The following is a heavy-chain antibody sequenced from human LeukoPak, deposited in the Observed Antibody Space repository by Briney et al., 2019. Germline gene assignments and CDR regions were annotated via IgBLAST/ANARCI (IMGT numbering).Heavy chain of an antibody. CDR2: IFTGDRA. CDR1: GFSVINNY. J-gene: IGHJ4*02. V-gene: IGHV3-53*01. Sequence: GGSLRLSCAASGFSVINNYVTWVRQAPGKGLEWVSVIFTGDRADYSDSVKGRFTISRDNSKNSLYLQMNSLSAEDTAVYYCAKDWYCSSTSCSHFFNYWGQGTLVTVSS. CDR3: AKDWYCSSTSCSHFFNY. D-gene: IGHD2-2*01.